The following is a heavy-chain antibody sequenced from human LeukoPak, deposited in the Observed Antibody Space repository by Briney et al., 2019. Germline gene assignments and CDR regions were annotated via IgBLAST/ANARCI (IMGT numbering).Heavy chain of an antibody. Sequence: SETLSLTCTVSGGSFTSYYWSWIRQPPGKGLEWIGYIYYSGSTNHNPSLKRRVTISVDTSKNKFSLKLSSVTAADTAVYYCAGGAYSGSYHFDYWGQGTPVTVSS. CDR2: IYYSGST. J-gene: IGHJ4*02. D-gene: IGHD1-26*01. CDR1: GGSFTSYY. CDR3: AGGAYSGSYHFDY. V-gene: IGHV4-59*01.